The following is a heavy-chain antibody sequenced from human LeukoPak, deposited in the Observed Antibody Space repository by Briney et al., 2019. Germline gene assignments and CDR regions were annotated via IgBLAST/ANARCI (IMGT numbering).Heavy chain of an antibody. V-gene: IGHV4-61*01. J-gene: IGHJ4*02. CDR1: GGSVSSGSYY. CDR2: INHSGTT. Sequence: SETLSLTCTVSGGSVSSGSYYWSWIRQPPGQGLEWIGEINHSGTTNYNPSLKSRVTISVDTSKNQFSLKLTSVTAADTAVYYCARGEVGDGYNYFCFDFWGQGTLVSVSS. D-gene: IGHD5-24*01. CDR3: ARGEVGDGYNYFCFDF.